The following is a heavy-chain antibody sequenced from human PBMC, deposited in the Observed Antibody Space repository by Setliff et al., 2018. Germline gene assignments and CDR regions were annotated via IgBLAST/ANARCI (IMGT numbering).Heavy chain of an antibody. CDR1: GYSFTSYW. CDR2: IYPGDSDT. CDR3: ARHYSNYVAQDDAFDI. Sequence: GESLKISCKGSGYSFTSYWIGWVRQMPGKGLEWMGIIYPGDSDTRYSPSFQGQVTISADKTISTAYLQWSSLKASDTAMYYCARHYSNYVAQDDAFDIWGQGTMVTVSS. J-gene: IGHJ3*02. D-gene: IGHD4-4*01. V-gene: IGHV5-51*01.